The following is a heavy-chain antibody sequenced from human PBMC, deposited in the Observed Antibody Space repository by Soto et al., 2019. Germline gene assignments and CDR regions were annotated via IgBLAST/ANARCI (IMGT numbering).Heavy chain of an antibody. CDR3: AKRAYYYDSSGYYYLDY. CDR2: IYYSVST. Sequence: SETLSLTCTVSGGSISSYYWSWIRQPPGKGLEWIGYIYYSVSTNYNPSLKSRVTISVDKSKNQFSLKLSSVTAADTAVYYCAKRAYYYDSSGYYYLDYWGQGTLVTVSS. J-gene: IGHJ4*02. CDR1: GGSISSYY. V-gene: IGHV4-59*12. D-gene: IGHD3-22*01.